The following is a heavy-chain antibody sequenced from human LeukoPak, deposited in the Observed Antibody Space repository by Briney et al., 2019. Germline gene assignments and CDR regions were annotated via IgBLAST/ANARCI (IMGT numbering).Heavy chain of an antibody. CDR2: ISGSGGST. CDR1: GFTFRSYG. V-gene: IGHV3-21*01. CDR3: SSGSYNDYYGMDV. D-gene: IGHD1-26*01. J-gene: IGHJ6*02. Sequence: GGSLRLSCAASGFTFRSYGMHWVRQAPGKGLEWVSAISGSGGSTYYADSVKGRFTISRDNAKNSLYLQMNSLRAEDTAVYYCSSGSYNDYYGMDVWGQGTTVTVSS.